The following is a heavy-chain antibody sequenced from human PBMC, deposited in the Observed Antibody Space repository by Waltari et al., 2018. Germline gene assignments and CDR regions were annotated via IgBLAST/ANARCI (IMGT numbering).Heavy chain of an antibody. CDR2: IYYSGST. Sequence: QLQLQESGPGLVKPSETLSLTCTVSGGSISSSSYYWGWIRQPPGKGLEWIGSIYYSGSTYYNPSLMSRVTISVDTSKNQFSLKLSSVTATDTAVYYCARDEGGTFDPWGQGTLVTVSS. J-gene: IGHJ5*02. CDR1: GGSISSSSYY. V-gene: IGHV4-39*07. D-gene: IGHD3-16*01. CDR3: ARDEGGTFDP.